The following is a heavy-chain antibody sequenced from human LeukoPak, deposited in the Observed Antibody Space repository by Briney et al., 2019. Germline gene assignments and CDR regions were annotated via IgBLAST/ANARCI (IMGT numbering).Heavy chain of an antibody. V-gene: IGHV1-18*04. CDR2: ISAYNGNT. D-gene: IGHD3-10*01. CDR1: GYTFTSYG. J-gene: IGHJ4*02. CDR3: ARVALGITMVRGVIPYFDY. Sequence: GASVKVSCKASGYTFTSYGISWVRQAPGQGLEWMGWISAYNGNTNYAQKLQGRVTMTTDTYTSTAYLELRSLRSDDTAVYYCARVALGITMVRGVIPYFDYWGQGTLVTVSS.